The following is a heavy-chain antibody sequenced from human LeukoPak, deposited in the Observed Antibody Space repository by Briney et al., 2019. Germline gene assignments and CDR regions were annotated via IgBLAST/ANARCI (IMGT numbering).Heavy chain of an antibody. D-gene: IGHD3-10*01. CDR1: GYSISSNYY. CDR3: ARGHLWFGELFHYYYYYMDV. CDR2: IYYSGNT. Sequence: PSETLSLTCTVSGYSISSNYYWGWIRQPPGKGLEWIGSIYYSGNTYYNPSLKSRVTIFVDTSQRQFSLKLTSVTASDTAVYYCARGHLWFGELFHYYYYYMDVWGKGTTVTVSS. V-gene: IGHV4-38-2*02. J-gene: IGHJ6*03.